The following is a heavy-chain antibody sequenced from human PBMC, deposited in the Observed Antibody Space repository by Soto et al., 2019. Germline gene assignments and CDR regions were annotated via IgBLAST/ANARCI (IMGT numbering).Heavy chain of an antibody. D-gene: IGHD1-1*01. CDR1: GGTFRNSA. CDR2: IRPIFRTP. V-gene: IGHV1-69*12. CDR3: ARDNDRPQLGGNYYYILDV. J-gene: IGHJ6*02. Sequence: QVQLEQSGAEVKKPGSSVKVSCKASGGTFRNSAFSWVRQAPGQGLEWMGGIRPIFRTPDYAQKFQGRVTITADESTSTTYMELSGLRSDDTAVYYCARDNDRPQLGGNYYYILDVWGHGTAVTVSS.